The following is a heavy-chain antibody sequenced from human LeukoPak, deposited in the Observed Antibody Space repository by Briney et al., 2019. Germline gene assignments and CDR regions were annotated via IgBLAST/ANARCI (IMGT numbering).Heavy chain of an antibody. CDR3: ARGRRADYDY. CDR2: ISAYNGNT. Sequence: ASVKVSCKASGYSFTSFGISWVRQAPGQGLGWMGWISAYNGNTKYAQKFQGRVTMTTDTSTSTAYMELRSLRSEDTAVYYCARGRRADYDYWGQGTLVTVSS. J-gene: IGHJ4*02. V-gene: IGHV1-18*01. D-gene: IGHD1-26*01. CDR1: GYSFTSFG.